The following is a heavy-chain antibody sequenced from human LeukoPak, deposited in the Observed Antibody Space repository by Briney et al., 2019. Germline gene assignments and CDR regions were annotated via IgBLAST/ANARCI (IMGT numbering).Heavy chain of an antibody. CDR1: GFTFDDYA. CDR3: VKVGPLGGGYYFDY. CDR2: TNWNGGSI. V-gene: IGHV3-9*01. Sequence: GGSLRLSCAASGFTFDDYAMHWVRQAPGRGLEWVSGTNWNGGSIDYADSVQGRFTISRDNAKNSLYLQMNSLRAEDTALYYCVKVGPLGGGYYFDYWGQGTLVTVSS. J-gene: IGHJ4*02. D-gene: IGHD6-25*01.